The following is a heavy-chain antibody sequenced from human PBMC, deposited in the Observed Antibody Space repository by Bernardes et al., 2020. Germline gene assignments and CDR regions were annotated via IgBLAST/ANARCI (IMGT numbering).Heavy chain of an antibody. CDR1: GFTFSSYW. CDR3: ARVPYSSWPFDY. Sequence: GGSLRLSCAASGFTFSSYWMHWVRQAPGKGLVWVSHINGDGSSTNYVDSVKGRFTISRDNAKNTLYLQMNSLRAEDTAVYYCARVPYSSWPFDYWGQGTLVTVSS. CDR2: INGDGSST. D-gene: IGHD5-12*01. J-gene: IGHJ4*02. V-gene: IGHV3-74*01.